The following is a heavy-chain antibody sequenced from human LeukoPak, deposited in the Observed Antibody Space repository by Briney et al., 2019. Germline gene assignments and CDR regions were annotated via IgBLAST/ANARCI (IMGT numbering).Heavy chain of an antibody. Sequence: GESLKISCKGSGYTFTNYWIGWVRQMPGKGLEWMGIIYPGDSDTRYSPSFQGQVTISADKSISTVYLQWSSLKASDTAMYYCARHSGPSTAVPFDYWGQGTLITVSS. D-gene: IGHD2-15*01. CDR1: GYTFTNYW. CDR2: IYPGDSDT. CDR3: ARHSGPSTAVPFDY. J-gene: IGHJ4*02. V-gene: IGHV5-51*01.